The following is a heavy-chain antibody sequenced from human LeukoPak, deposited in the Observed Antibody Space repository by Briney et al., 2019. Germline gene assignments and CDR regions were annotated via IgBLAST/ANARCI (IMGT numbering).Heavy chain of an antibody. V-gene: IGHV1-2*06. Sequence: ASVRVSCKASGYTFTGYYMNWGGQAPGQGLEWMGRINPTSGGTNYAQKFQGRLTMTRDTSISTAYMELSRLRSDDTAVYYCARGTITIFGVAKTTWNFDYWGQGTLVTVSS. J-gene: IGHJ4*02. CDR3: ARGTITIFGVAKTTWNFDY. D-gene: IGHD3-3*01. CDR2: INPTSGGT. CDR1: GYTFTGYY.